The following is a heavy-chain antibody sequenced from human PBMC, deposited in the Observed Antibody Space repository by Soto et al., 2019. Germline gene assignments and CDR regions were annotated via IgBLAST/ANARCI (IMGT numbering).Heavy chain of an antibody. CDR3: ATLTPFGESSRYYYYYGMDV. V-gene: IGHV1-24*01. CDR2: FDPEDGET. Sequence: ASVKVSCKVSGYTLTELSMHWVRQAPGKGLEWMGGFDPEDGETIYAQKFQGRVTMTEDTSTDTAYMELSSLRSEDTAVYYCATLTPFGESSRYYYYYGMDVWGQGTTVTVSS. J-gene: IGHJ6*02. CDR1: GYTLTELS. D-gene: IGHD3-10*01.